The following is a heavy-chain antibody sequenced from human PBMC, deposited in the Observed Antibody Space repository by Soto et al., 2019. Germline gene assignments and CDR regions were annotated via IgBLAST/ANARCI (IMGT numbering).Heavy chain of an antibody. CDR3: ARTIKSRYDSIGYYSY. D-gene: IGHD3-22*01. J-gene: IGHJ4*02. Sequence: QVQLVESGGGVVQPGRSLRLSCAASGFTFSSFAMHWVRQAPGKGLEWVAVISDDGHNKYYADSVKGRFTISRDNSKNTLYLQMNSLGAEDTAVYYCARTIKSRYDSIGYYSYWGQGTLVTVSS. CDR1: GFTFSSFA. CDR2: ISDDGHNK. V-gene: IGHV3-30-3*01.